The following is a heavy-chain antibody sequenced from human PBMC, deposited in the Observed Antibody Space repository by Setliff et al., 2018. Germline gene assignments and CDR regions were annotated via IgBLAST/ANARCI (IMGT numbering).Heavy chain of an antibody. V-gene: IGHV3-30*02. CDR2: IRFDGTTK. J-gene: IGHJ5*02. CDR3: AKVKQQLVRGSGLDL. Sequence: GGSLRLSCAASGFTFGSYGMHWVHQAPGKGLEWVAFIRFDGTTKYYADSVKGRFTISRDNSKNTLYLQMDSLRPEDTAVYYCAKVKQQLVRGSGLDLWGQGTLVTVSS. D-gene: IGHD6-13*01. CDR1: GFTFGSYG.